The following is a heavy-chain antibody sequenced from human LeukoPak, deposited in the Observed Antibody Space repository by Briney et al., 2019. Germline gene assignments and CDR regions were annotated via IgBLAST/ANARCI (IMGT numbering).Heavy chain of an antibody. CDR1: GFTFSSYA. Sequence: LGGSLRLTCAASGFTFSSYAMSWVRQAPGKGLEWVSAISGSGGSTYYADSVKGRFTISRDNSKNTLYLQMNSLRAEDTAVYYCAKGPKGAYGDFFDYWGQGTLVTVSS. J-gene: IGHJ4*02. CDR2: ISGSGGST. CDR3: AKGPKGAYGDFFDY. V-gene: IGHV3-23*01. D-gene: IGHD4-17*01.